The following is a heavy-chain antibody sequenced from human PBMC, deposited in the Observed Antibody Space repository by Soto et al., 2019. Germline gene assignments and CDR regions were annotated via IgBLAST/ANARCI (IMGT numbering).Heavy chain of an antibody. J-gene: IGHJ4*02. CDR3: ARKAYSSGWYGGLDY. D-gene: IGHD6-19*01. V-gene: IGHV4-59*01. Sequence: SETLSLTCTVSGGSISSYYWSWIRQPPGKGLEWIGYIYYSGSTNYNPSLKSRVTISVDTSKNQFSLKLSSVTAADTAVYYCARKAYSSGWYGGLDYWGQGTLVTVSS. CDR1: GGSISSYY. CDR2: IYYSGST.